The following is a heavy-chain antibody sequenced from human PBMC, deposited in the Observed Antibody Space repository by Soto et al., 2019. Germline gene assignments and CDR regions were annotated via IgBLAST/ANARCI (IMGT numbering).Heavy chain of an antibody. V-gene: IGHV1-2*02. D-gene: IGHD3-22*01. CDR3: ARASQMVINPYYYGMDI. J-gene: IGHJ6*02. CDR2: ISPNTGST. CDR1: GYSFNRYY. Sequence: ASVKVSCKASGYSFNRYYIHWVRQAPGPGLEWLGWISPNTGSTTYAQKFRGRVTMTRDTSLSTAYMELSSLTSDDTGVYYCARASQMVINPYYYGMDIWGQGTPVTVYS.